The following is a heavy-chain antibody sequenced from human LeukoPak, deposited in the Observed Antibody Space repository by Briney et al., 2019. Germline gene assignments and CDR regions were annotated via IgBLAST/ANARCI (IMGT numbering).Heavy chain of an antibody. CDR2: ISSSSYI. V-gene: IGHV3-21*01. Sequence: GGSLRLSCAASGFTLSNYNMNWVRQAPGKGLEWVSSISSSSYIYYADSVKGRFTIPRDNTKNSLYLQMNSLRAEDTAVYYCARDSPYGTAGYWGQGTLVTVSS. CDR1: GFTLSNYN. J-gene: IGHJ4*02. CDR3: ARDSPYGTAGY. D-gene: IGHD2-8*02.